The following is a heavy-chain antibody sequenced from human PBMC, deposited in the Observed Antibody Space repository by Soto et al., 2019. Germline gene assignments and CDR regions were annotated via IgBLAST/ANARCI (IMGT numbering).Heavy chain of an antibody. V-gene: IGHV4-30-2*01. Sequence: SETLSLTCAVSGGSISSGGYSWSWIRQPPGKGLEWIGYIYHSGSTYYNPSLKSRVTISVDRSKNQFSLKLSSVTAADTAVYYCARGIPEFDYWGQGTLVTVSS. J-gene: IGHJ4*02. CDR1: GGSISSGGYS. CDR3: ARGIPEFDY. CDR2: IYHSGST.